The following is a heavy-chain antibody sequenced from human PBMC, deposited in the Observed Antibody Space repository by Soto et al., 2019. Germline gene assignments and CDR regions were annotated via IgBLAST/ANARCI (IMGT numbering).Heavy chain of an antibody. CDR1: GFTFTIYA. V-gene: IGHV3-23*01. J-gene: IGHJ4*02. CDR2: ITGNGGT. CDR3: AKDAPGSGWLSDY. D-gene: IGHD3-22*01. Sequence: GGSLRLSCAASGFTFTIYAMSWVRQAPGKGLEWVSTITGNGGTSYADFVRGRFTISRDNSKNTLYLQMKSLRAEDTAVYYCAKDAPGSGWLSDYWGQGTLVTVSS.